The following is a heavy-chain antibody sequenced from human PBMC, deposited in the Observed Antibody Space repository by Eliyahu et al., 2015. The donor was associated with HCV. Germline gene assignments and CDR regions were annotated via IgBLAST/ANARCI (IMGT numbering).Heavy chain of an antibody. CDR2: RKQXGXEK. CDR3: ARGNGITIFGVVIPPYYYYYYMDV. V-gene: IGHV3-7*03. Sequence: EVQLVESGGGLVQPGGSLRLSCAASXFPXISYCMSWVXQAPGKGLEWVANRKQXGXEKYYVDXVKGRFTXSRDNAKNSLYLQMNSLRAEDTAVYYCARGNGITIFGVVIPPYYYYYYMDVWGKGTTVTVSS. J-gene: IGHJ6*03. CDR1: XFPXISYC. D-gene: IGHD3-3*01.